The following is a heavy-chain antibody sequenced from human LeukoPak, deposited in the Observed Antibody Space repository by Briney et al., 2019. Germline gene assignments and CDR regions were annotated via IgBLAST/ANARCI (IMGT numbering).Heavy chain of an antibody. J-gene: IGHJ6*03. Sequence: SETLSLTCTVSGGSISSSSYYWGWIRQPPGKGLEWIGSIYYSGSTYYNPSLKSRVTISVDTSKNQFSLKLSSVTAADTAVYYCARGRKLEPLTYYYYYYMDVWGKGTTVTVSS. CDR3: ARGRKLEPLTYYYYYYMDV. V-gene: IGHV4-39*07. CDR2: IYYSGST. CDR1: GGSISSSSYY. D-gene: IGHD1-1*01.